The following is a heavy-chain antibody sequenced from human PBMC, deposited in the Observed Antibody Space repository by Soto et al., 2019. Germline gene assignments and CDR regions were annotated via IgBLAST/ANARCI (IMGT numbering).Heavy chain of an antibody. Sequence: GGSLRLSCAASGFTFSDYYMSWIRQAPGKGLEWVSYISSSSSYTNYADSVKGRFTISRDNAKNSLYLQMNSLRADDTAVYYCARDGRYYDSSGYLKWFDYWGQGTLVTVSS. CDR2: ISSSSSYT. J-gene: IGHJ4*02. V-gene: IGHV3-11*05. CDR1: GFTFSDYY. D-gene: IGHD3-22*01. CDR3: ARDGRYYDSSGYLKWFDY.